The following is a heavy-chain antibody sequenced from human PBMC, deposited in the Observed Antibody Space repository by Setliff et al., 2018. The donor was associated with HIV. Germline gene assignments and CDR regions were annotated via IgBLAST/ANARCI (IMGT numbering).Heavy chain of an antibody. CDR3: ARLGAEDFSDYDWVDY. J-gene: IGHJ4*02. Sequence: PSETLSLTCAVSGYSISSGYYWGWIRQPPGKGLEWIGSIYHSGSTYYNPSLKSRVTISVDTSKNQFFLNLTSVTAADTAVYYCARLGAEDFSDYDWVDYWGQGTLVTVSS. D-gene: IGHD5-12*01. CDR2: IYHSGST. V-gene: IGHV4-38-2*01. CDR1: GYSISSGYY.